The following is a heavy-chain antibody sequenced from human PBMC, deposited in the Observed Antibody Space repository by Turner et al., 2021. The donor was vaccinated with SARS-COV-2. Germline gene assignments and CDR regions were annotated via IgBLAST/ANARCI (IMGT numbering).Heavy chain of an antibody. CDR3: APSPITMVRGVITFGWFDP. CDR1: GGSISSSSYY. V-gene: IGHV4-39*01. CDR2: IYYSGST. J-gene: IGHJ5*02. Sequence: QLQLQESGPGLVKPSATLSLTCTVSGGSISSSSYYWGWIRQPPGKGLEWIGSIYYSGSTYNNPSLKSRVTIAVDTAKNQFSLKLSSVTAADTAVYYCAPSPITMVRGVITFGWFDPWGQGTLVTVSS. D-gene: IGHD3-10*01.